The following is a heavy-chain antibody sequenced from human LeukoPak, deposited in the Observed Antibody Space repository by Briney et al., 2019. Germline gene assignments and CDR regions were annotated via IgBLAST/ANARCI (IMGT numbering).Heavy chain of an antibody. V-gene: IGHV1-69*13. CDR2: IIPIFGTA. CDR3: ARGSGYSYAFTGRERTKSRLDY. Sequence: GASVKVSCKASGGTFSSYAISWVRQAPGQGLEWMGGIIPIFGTANYAQKFQGRVTITADQSTSTAYMELSSLRAEDTAVYYCARGSGYSYAFTGRERTKSRLDYWGQGTLVTVSS. D-gene: IGHD5-18*01. J-gene: IGHJ4*02. CDR1: GGTFSSYA.